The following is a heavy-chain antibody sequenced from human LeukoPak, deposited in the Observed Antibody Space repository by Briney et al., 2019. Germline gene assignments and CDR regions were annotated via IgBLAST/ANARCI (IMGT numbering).Heavy chain of an antibody. CDR3: AKDYVPQQLVDSYFQH. J-gene: IGHJ1*01. D-gene: IGHD6-13*01. V-gene: IGHV3-30*18. Sequence: PGGSLRLSCAASGFTFSNYGMHWVRQAPGKGLEWVAVISYDGSNKYYADSVKGRFTISRDNSKNTLYLQMNSLRAEDTAVYYCAKDYVPQQLVDSYFQHWGQGTLVTVSS. CDR2: ISYDGSNK. CDR1: GFTFSNYG.